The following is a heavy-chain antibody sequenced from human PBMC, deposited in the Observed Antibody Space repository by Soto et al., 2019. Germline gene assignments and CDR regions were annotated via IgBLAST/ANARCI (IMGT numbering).Heavy chain of an antibody. V-gene: IGHV4-30-4*01. D-gene: IGHD5-12*01. CDR1: GGSISSGDYY. CDR3: AREWRYSTWYFDL. J-gene: IGHJ2*01. CDR2: IYYSGST. Sequence: QVQLQESGPGLVKPSQTLSLTCTVSGGSISSGDYYWSWIRQPPGKLLEWIAYIYYSGSTYYNPSIKSRVTISVDTSKTQFSLKLNSVTAADTDVYDCAREWRYSTWYFDLWGRGTLVTVSS.